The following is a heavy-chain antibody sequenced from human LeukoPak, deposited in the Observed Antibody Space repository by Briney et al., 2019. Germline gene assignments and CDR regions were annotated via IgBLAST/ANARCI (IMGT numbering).Heavy chain of an antibody. CDR3: ARAEGITMLRGVIGY. CDR2: ISRDGSAT. D-gene: IGHD3-10*01. CDR1: GFTFSSYW. J-gene: IGHJ4*02. Sequence: GGSLRLSCAASGFTFSSYWMHWVRQAPGKGLQWVSHISRDGSATSYADSVKGRFTNSRDNAKNTLYLQVNGLRAEDTALYYCARAEGITMLRGVIGYWGQGTLVTVSS. V-gene: IGHV3-74*01.